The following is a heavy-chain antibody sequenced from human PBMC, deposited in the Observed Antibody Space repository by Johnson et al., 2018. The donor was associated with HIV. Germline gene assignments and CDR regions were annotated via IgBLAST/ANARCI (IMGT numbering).Heavy chain of an antibody. CDR1: GFTFSSYA. CDR3: ARDYRESNAFDI. CDR2: ISYDGSNK. Sequence: QMQLVESGGGVVQPGRSLRLSCAASGFTFSSYAVHWVRQAPGKGLEWVAIISYDGSNKYYADSVKGRFTISRDNSKDTLYLQMNSLRAEDTAVYYCARDYRESNAFDIWSQGTMGTVSS. J-gene: IGHJ3*02. D-gene: IGHD3-10*01. V-gene: IGHV3-30-3*01.